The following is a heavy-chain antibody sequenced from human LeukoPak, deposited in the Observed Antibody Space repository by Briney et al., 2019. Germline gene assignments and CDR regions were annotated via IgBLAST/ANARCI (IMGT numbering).Heavy chain of an antibody. V-gene: IGHV4-59*01. J-gene: IGHJ3*02. Sequence: SETLSLTCIVSGGSISSYYWSWIRQPPGKGLEWIGYIYYSGSTNYNPSLKSRVTISVDTSKNQFSLKLSSVTAADTAVYYCARGTHDAFDIWGQGTMVTVSS. CDR1: GGSISSYY. CDR2: IYYSGST. CDR3: ARGTHDAFDI. D-gene: IGHD1-14*01.